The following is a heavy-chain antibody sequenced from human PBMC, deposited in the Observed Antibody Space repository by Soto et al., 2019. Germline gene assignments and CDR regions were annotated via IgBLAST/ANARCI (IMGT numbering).Heavy chain of an antibody. D-gene: IGHD1-20*01. CDR3: VRENNGGPEF. J-gene: IGHJ4*02. CDR2: INEDGGKK. V-gene: IGHV3-7*01. CDR1: GFAFSIYW. Sequence: PGGSLRLSCAASGFAFSIYWMMWVRQAPGKGLEWVANINEDGGKKHHVDSVKGRFTISRDNAKNSLYLQLNSLRAEDTAIYYCVRENNGGPEFWGQGIMVTVSS.